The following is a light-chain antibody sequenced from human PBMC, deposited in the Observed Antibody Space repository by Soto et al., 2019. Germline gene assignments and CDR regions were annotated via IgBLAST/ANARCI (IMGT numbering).Light chain of an antibody. Sequence: EIVMTQSPATLSVSPGERATLSCRASQSVSSNLAWYQQKPGQAPRLLIYGASTRATGIPARFSGSGSGTEFTLTISSLQSEDFAVYYCQQYNNWWTFGQGTKV. V-gene: IGKV3-15*01. J-gene: IGKJ1*01. CDR1: QSVSSN. CDR3: QQYNNWWT. CDR2: GAS.